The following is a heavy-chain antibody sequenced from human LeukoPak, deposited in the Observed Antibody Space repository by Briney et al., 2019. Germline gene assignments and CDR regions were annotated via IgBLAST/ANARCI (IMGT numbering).Heavy chain of an antibody. Sequence: GGSLRLSCAASGFTFSSYAMSWVRQAPGKGLEWVSSISSSSSYIYYADSVKGRFTISRDNAKNSLYLQMNSLRAEDTAVYYCAREAGSPLGSDYWGQGTLVTVSS. CDR3: AREAGSPLGSDY. CDR1: GFTFSSYA. J-gene: IGHJ4*02. CDR2: ISSSSSYI. V-gene: IGHV3-21*01. D-gene: IGHD3-10*01.